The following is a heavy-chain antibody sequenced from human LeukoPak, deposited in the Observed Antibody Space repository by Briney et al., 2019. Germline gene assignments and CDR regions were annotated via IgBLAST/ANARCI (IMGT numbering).Heavy chain of an antibody. Sequence: PGGSLRLSCAASGFTFSDYYMSWLRQAPGKGLEWVSYINSSGAIIYYADSVKGRFTISRDNAQNSLYLQMNSLRAEDTAVYFCARYISSGWFDPWGQGTLVTVSS. CDR2: INSSGAII. D-gene: IGHD6-6*01. CDR1: GFTFSDYY. CDR3: ARYISSGWFDP. J-gene: IGHJ5*02. V-gene: IGHV3-11*01.